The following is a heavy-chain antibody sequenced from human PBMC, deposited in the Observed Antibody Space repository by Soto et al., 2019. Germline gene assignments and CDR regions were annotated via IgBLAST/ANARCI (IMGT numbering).Heavy chain of an antibody. CDR3: AHRRERTTGTTIPYFDY. V-gene: IGHV2-5*01. D-gene: IGHD1-1*01. CDR2: IYWNDDK. CDR1: GFSLSTSGVG. Sequence: QITLKESGPTLVKPTQTLTLTCTFSGFSLSTSGVGVGWIRQPPGKALEWLALIYWNDDKRYSPSLKSRLTITKDTSKNQVVHTMTNMDPVDTATYYCAHRRERTTGTTIPYFDYWGQGTLVTVSS. J-gene: IGHJ4*02.